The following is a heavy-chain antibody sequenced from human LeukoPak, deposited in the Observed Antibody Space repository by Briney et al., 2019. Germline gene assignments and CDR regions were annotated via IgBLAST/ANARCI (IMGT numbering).Heavy chain of an antibody. J-gene: IGHJ4*02. D-gene: IGHD5-24*01. Sequence: PGGSLRLSCAASGLTFSSNAMSWVSQAPGKGLEWVSAISGSGGSTCYADSVKGRFTISRDNSKNTLYLQMNSLRAEDTAVYYCAKRDGYSRFGYWGQGTLVTVSS. CDR3: AKRDGYSRFGY. CDR2: ISGSGGST. V-gene: IGHV3-23*01. CDR1: GLTFSSNA.